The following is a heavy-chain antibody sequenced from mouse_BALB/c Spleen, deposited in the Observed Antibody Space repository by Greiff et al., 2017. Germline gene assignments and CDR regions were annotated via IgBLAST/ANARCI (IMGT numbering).Heavy chain of an antibody. CDR2: ISYSGST. V-gene: IGHV3-2*02. CDR3: ARCNYVYAMDY. Sequence: EVKLMESGPGLVKPSQSLSLTCTVTGYSITSDYAWNWIRQFPGNKLEWMGYISYSGSTSYNPSLKSRISITRDTSKNQFFLQLNSVTTEDTATYYCARCNYVYAMDYWGQGTSVTVSS. CDR1: GYSITSDYA. J-gene: IGHJ4*01. D-gene: IGHD2-1*01.